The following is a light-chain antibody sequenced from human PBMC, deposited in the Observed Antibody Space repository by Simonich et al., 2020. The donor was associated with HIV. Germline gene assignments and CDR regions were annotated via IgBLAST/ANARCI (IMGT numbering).Light chain of an antibody. V-gene: IGKV4-1*01. CDR1: QSVLYSSNNKNY. Sequence: DIVMTQSPDSLAVSLGERATINCKSSQSVLYSSNNKNYLAWLQQKPGQSPKVLIYWASTRESGVPDRFSGSGSGTDFTLTISSLQAEDVAVYYCLQYYNAPALSFGGGTKVEIK. CDR3: LQYYNAPALS. CDR2: WAS. J-gene: IGKJ4*01.